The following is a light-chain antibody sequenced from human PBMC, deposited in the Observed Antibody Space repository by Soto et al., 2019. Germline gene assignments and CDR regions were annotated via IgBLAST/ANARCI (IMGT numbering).Light chain of an antibody. Sequence: IVVTQSPATLSLSPGERATLSCRASPSVTNYLAWYQQKPGQAPRLLIYGAFNRAPGIPARFSGSGSGTDFTLTISSLEPEDFAVYYCQPRNIWPPVTFGQGTRLEIK. J-gene: IGKJ5*01. CDR1: PSVTNY. V-gene: IGKV3-11*01. CDR2: GAF. CDR3: QPRNIWPPVT.